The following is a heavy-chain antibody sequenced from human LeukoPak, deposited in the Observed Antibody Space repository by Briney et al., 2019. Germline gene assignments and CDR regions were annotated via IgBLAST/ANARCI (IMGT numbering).Heavy chain of an antibody. CDR2: IYYSGST. CDR3: AGVDNQANDAFDI. Sequence: SETLSLTCTVSGGSISSYYWSWIRQPPGKGLEWIGYIYYSGSTNYNPSLKSRVTISVDTSKNQFSLKLSSVTAVDTAVYYCAGVDNQANDAFDIWGQGTMVTVSS. V-gene: IGHV4-59*01. CDR1: GGSISSYY. D-gene: IGHD3/OR15-3a*01. J-gene: IGHJ3*02.